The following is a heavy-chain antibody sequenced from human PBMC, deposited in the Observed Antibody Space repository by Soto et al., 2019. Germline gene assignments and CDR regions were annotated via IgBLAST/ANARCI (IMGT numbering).Heavy chain of an antibody. V-gene: IGHV2-5*02. CDR3: AHKKTYYDALTGYYNSPYFDC. CDR1: GFSLSTSGVG. Sequence: QITLKESGPTLVKPTQTLTLTCTFSGFSLSTSGVGVGWIRQPPGKALEGLALIYWDDEKRHSPSLKSRRTVTKDTYKSQVVLRVTNVDPVDTGTYYCAHKKTYYDALTGYYNSPYFDCWGPGTRVIVSS. CDR2: IYWDDEK. J-gene: IGHJ4*02. D-gene: IGHD3-9*01.